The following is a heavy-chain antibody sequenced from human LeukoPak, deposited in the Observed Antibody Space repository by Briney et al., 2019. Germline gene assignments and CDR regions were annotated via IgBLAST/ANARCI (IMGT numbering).Heavy chain of an antibody. V-gene: IGHV4-4*07. CDR1: GDSISSYY. D-gene: IGHD6-19*01. CDR3: ARDRQWLVDH. CDR2: VYVTGST. J-gene: IGHJ5*02. Sequence: SETLSLTCTVPGDSISSYYWSWIRQPAGKGLEWIGRVYVTGSTNLNPALQSRVTMSVDTSKNQFSLRLTSVTAADTAVYYCARDRQWLVDHWGQGTLVTVSS.